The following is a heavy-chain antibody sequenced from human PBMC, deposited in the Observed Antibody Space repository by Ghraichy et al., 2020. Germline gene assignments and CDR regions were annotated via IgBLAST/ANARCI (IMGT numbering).Heavy chain of an antibody. Sequence: SETLSLTCSVSGASISSSSYYWGWIRQPPGKGLEWIGSIYYSGSTYYNPSLKSRVTISVDTSKNQFSLKLSSVTAADTAVYYCASPFTPGGATKYYYYYGMDVWGQGTTVTVSS. CDR3: ASPFTPGGATKYYYYYGMDV. D-gene: IGHD1-26*01. J-gene: IGHJ6*02. CDR1: GASISSSSYY. CDR2: IYYSGST. V-gene: IGHV4-39*01.